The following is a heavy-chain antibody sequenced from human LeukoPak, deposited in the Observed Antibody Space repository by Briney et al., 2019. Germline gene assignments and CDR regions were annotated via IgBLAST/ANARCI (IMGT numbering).Heavy chain of an antibody. CDR3: ARELATGTVAYNF. Sequence: PGGSLRLSCAASGFTFSSYWMAWVRQAPGKGLEWVANINQDGNEKCYVDSVKGQFTISRDNAQNSLYLQMNSLRAEDTAVYYCARELATGTVAYNFWGQGTLVTVSS. CDR1: GFTFSSYW. CDR2: INQDGNEK. V-gene: IGHV3-7*01. J-gene: IGHJ4*02. D-gene: IGHD6-13*01.